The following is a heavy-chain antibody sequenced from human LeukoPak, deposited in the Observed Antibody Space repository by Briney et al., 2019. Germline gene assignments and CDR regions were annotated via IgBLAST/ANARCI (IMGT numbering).Heavy chain of an antibody. J-gene: IGHJ4*02. D-gene: IGHD3-10*01. CDR3: ARNLYGSGTFDF. CDR1: GYTFTNYD. V-gene: IGHV1-8*01. Sequence: ASVKVSCKASGYTFTNYDINWVRQATGQGLEWMGWMTPNSGNTGYARKFQGRITLTRDTSISTAYMELSSLGSEDTAVYYCARNLYGSGTFDFWGQGTLVTVSS. CDR2: MTPNSGNT.